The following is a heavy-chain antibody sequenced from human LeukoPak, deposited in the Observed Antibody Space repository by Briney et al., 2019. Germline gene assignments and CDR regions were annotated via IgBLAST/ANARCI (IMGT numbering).Heavy chain of an antibody. J-gene: IGHJ5*02. D-gene: IGHD6-6*01. CDR2: IYYTGTT. CDR1: GGSLNSPNYY. CDR3: ARYGEIAALGWFDP. Sequence: PSETLSLSCIVSGGSLNSPNYYWGWIRQPPGKGLEWIGTIYYTGTTYYNPSLKSRLTISVDTSKNQFSLKLSSVTAADTAVYYCARYGEIAALGWFDPWGQGTLVTVSS. V-gene: IGHV4-39*01.